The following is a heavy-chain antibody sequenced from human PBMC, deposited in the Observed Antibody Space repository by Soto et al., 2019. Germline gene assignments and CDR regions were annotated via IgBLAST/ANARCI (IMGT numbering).Heavy chain of an antibody. D-gene: IGHD3-3*01. CDR2: ISYDGSNK. CDR3: AKDYTPYYDFWSGLGLDY. V-gene: IGHV3-30*18. CDR1: GFTFSSYG. J-gene: IGHJ4*02. Sequence: TGGSLRLSCAASGFTFSSYGMHWVRQAPGKGLEWVAVISYDGSNKYYADSVKGRFTISRDNSKNTLYLQMNSLRAEDTAVYYCAKDYTPYYDFWSGLGLDYWGQGTLVTVSS.